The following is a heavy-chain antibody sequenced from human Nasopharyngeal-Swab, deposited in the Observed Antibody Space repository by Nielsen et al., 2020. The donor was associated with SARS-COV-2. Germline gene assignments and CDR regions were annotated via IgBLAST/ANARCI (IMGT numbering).Heavy chain of an antibody. CDR1: GYSFTSYW. Sequence: KISCKGSGYSFTSYWISWVRQMPGKGLEWMGRIDPSDSYTNYSPSFQGHVTISADKSTSTAYLQWSSLKASDTAMYYCARTGVVAATPDFDYWGQGTLVTVSS. CDR2: IDPSDSYT. J-gene: IGHJ4*02. D-gene: IGHD2-15*01. CDR3: ARTGVVAATPDFDY. V-gene: IGHV5-10-1*01.